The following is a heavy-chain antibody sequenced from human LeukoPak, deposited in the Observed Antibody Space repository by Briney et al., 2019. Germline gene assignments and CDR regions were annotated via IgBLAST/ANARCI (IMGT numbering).Heavy chain of an antibody. D-gene: IGHD5-18*01. CDR2: IYPGDSDT. CDR3: ASWGYSYGRWFDP. J-gene: IGHJ5*02. V-gene: IGHV5-51*01. CDR1: GYSFTSYW. Sequence: GESLKISCKGSGYSFTSYWIGWVRQMPGKGLEWMGIIYPGDSDTRYSPSFQGQVTISADKSISTAYLQWSSLKASDTAMYCCASWGYSYGRWFDPWGQGTLVTVSS.